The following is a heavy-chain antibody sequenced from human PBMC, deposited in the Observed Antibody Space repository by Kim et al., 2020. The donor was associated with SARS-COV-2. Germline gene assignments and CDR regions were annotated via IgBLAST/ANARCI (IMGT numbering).Heavy chain of an antibody. J-gene: IGHJ3*02. CDR3: ARVRTRITMIVVVTDAFDI. D-gene: IGHD3-22*01. Sequence: TLSLTCTVSGGSISSGDYYWSWIRQPPGKGLEWIGYIYYSGSTYYNPSLKSRVTISVDTSKNQFSLKLSSVTAADTAVYYCARVRTRITMIVVVTDAFDIWGQGTMVTVSS. CDR1: GGSISSGDYY. V-gene: IGHV4-30-4*01. CDR2: IYYSGST.